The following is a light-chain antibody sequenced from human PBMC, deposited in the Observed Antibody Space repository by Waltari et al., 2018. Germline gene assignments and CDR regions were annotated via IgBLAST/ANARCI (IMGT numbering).Light chain of an antibody. CDR3: SSYAGSSKGV. CDR2: AVS. CDR1: SSDVGNYNR. J-gene: IGLJ2*01. Sequence: QSALTQPASVSGSPGQSITIPCTGTSSDVGNYNRFSWYQQHPGKAPKLMIYAVSKRPSGVSDRFSGSKSGDMASLTISGLQPEDEAEYFCSSYAGSSKGVFGGGTKVTVL. V-gene: IGLV2-23*02.